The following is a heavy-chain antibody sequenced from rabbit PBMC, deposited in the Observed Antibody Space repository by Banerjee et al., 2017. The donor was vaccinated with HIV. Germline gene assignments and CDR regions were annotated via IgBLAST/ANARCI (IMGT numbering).Heavy chain of an antibody. CDR2: IDAGSSYT. V-gene: IGHV1S45*01. D-gene: IGHD1-1*01. CDR1: GFSFSSSYY. J-gene: IGHJ4*01. CDR3: ARDGYYSSGNYGFKL. Sequence: QQQLEESGGGLVKPEGSLTLTCTASGFSFSSSYYMCWVRQAPGKGLEWIGCIDAGSSYTYYASWAKGRLTISKTSSTTVTLQMTSLTAADTATYFCARDGYYSSGNYGFKLWGPGTLVTVS.